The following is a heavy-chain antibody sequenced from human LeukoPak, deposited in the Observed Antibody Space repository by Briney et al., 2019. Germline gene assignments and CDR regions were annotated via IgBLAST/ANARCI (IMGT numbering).Heavy chain of an antibody. Sequence: PGRSLRLSCAASGLTFSRYGMHWVRRAPGKGLEWVAVISYDGSNKYYADSVKGRFTISRDNSKNTLYLQMNSLRAEDTAVYYCAKDYNWFDYWGQGTLVTVSS. V-gene: IGHV3-30*18. CDR3: AKDYNWFDY. CDR2: ISYDGSNK. CDR1: GLTFSRYG. D-gene: IGHD1-20*01. J-gene: IGHJ4*02.